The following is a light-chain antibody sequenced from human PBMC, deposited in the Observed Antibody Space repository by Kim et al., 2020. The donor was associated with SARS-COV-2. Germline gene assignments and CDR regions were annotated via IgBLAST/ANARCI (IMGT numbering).Light chain of an antibody. CDR3: QKYDNWPRT. CDR2: GAS. CDR1: QSVSSN. J-gene: IGKJ4*01. Sequence: EIVMTQSPVTLSVSPGERATLSCRASQSVSSNLAWYQQKPGQAPRLLIYGASTRATGIPASFSGSGSGTEFTLTISSLQSEDFAVYYCQKYDNWPRTFGGGTKVDIK. V-gene: IGKV3-15*01.